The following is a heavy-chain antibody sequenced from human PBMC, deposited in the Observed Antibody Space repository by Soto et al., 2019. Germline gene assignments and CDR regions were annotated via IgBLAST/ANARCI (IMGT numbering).Heavy chain of an antibody. CDR2: VSGNGGRT. D-gene: IGHD2-21*02. CDR1: GFTFSNYA. J-gene: IGHJ4*02. CDR3: AKDSDFPFFFDY. V-gene: IGHV3-23*01. Sequence: EVQLLASGGGLVQPGGSLRLACAASGFTFSNYAMSWVRQAPGKGLEWVSSVSGNGGRTYYADSVKGRFTISRDNSKNTLSLQANILRAEDTAIYYCAKDSDFPFFFDYWGQGALVAVSS.